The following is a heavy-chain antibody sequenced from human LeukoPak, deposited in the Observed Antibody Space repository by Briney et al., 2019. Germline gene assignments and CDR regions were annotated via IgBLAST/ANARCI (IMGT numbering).Heavy chain of an antibody. CDR2: IYYSGST. Sequence: PSETLSLTCTVSGGSISSGGYYWSWIRQHPGKGLEWNGYIYYSGSTYYNPSLKSRVTISVDTSKNQFSLKLSSVTAADTAVYYCARRHRGYGDYAGAFDIWGQGTMVTVSS. D-gene: IGHD4-17*01. CDR3: ARRHRGYGDYAGAFDI. J-gene: IGHJ3*02. V-gene: IGHV4-31*03. CDR1: GGSISSGGYY.